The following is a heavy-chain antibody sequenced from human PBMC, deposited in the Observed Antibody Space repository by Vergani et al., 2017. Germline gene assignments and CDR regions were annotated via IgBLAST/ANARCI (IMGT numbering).Heavy chain of an antibody. D-gene: IGHD2-8*02. V-gene: IGHV3-74*03. J-gene: IGHJ5*01. CDR2: IDEYGNRA. Sequence: EVQLVESGGGSVQSGGSLRLSCVASGFSFNTYWTHGVRQVPGKGLMWVARIDEYGNRATYGDFETGRFTISRDNAKNTVFLQMNNLRADDAGVYYCVRTEYCTGIACNTRFDSWGQGALVTVSS. CDR3: VRTEYCTGIACNTRFDS. CDR1: GFSFNTYW.